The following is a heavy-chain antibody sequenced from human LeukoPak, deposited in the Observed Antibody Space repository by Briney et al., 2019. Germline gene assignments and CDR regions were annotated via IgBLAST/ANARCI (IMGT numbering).Heavy chain of an antibody. CDR2: FDPEDGET. CDR1: GYTLTELA. V-gene: IGHV1-24*01. CDR3: AKDTSRLVPHFPDY. Sequence: ASVKVSCKVSGYTLTELAMHWVRQAPGKGLEWMGGFDPEDGETIYAQKFQGRVTMTEDTSTDTAYMEVRSLRSEDTAVYYCAKDTSRLVPHFPDYWGQGTLVTVSS. J-gene: IGHJ4*02. D-gene: IGHD6-19*01.